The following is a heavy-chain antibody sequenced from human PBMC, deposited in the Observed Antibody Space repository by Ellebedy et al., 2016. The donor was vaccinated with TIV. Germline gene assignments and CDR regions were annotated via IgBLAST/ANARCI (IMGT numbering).Heavy chain of an antibody. CDR1: GYSFTSYW. CDR3: ARRRAGGGVGFDP. V-gene: IGHV5-10-1*01. Sequence: GESLKISCKGSGYSFTSYWIGWVRQMPGKGLEWMGRIDPSDSYTNYNPSFQGHVTISADKSISTAYLHWSSLKASDTAMYYCARRRAGGGVGFDPWGQGTLVTVSS. CDR2: IDPSDSYT. D-gene: IGHD2-8*02. J-gene: IGHJ5*02.